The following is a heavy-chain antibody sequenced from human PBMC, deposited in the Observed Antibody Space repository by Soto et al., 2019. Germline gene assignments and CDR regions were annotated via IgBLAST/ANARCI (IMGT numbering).Heavy chain of an antibody. CDR1: GGSISSSNW. CDR2: IYHSAST. Sequence: QVQLQESGPGLVKPSGTLSLTCAVSGGSISSSNWWSWVRQPPGKGLEWIGEIYHSASTNYNPSLKSRVTISEDKSKNQFSLKLSSVTAADTAVYYWARFTSSGWYVFDYWGQGTLVTVSS. J-gene: IGHJ4*02. V-gene: IGHV4-4*02. D-gene: IGHD6-19*01. CDR3: ARFTSSGWYVFDY.